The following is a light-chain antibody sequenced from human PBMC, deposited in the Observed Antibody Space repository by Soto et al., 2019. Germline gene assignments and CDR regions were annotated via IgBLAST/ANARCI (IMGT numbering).Light chain of an antibody. J-gene: IGKJ4*01. V-gene: IGKV3-11*01. Sequence: EIMLTQSPATLSVSAGERATLSCRASQSVSSYLAWYQQKPGQAPRLIIYDAYNRATGIPPRFSGSGSGTDFPLTISSLEPEDSAVYYCLQRSNWLTFGGGTKVDIK. CDR1: QSVSSY. CDR2: DAY. CDR3: LQRSNWLT.